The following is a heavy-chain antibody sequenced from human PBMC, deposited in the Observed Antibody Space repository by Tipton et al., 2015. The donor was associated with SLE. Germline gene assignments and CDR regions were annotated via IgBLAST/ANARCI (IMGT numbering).Heavy chain of an antibody. CDR2: IYTSGST. V-gene: IGHV4-61*02. J-gene: IGHJ4*02. Sequence: TLSLTCTVSGGSVSSTTYYWSWIRQPAGKGLEWIGRIYTSGSTNYNPSLKSRVTISVDTSKNQFSLKLSSVTAADTAVYYCARGPPFDYWGQVTLVTVSS. CDR3: ARGPPFDY. CDR1: GGSVSSTTYY.